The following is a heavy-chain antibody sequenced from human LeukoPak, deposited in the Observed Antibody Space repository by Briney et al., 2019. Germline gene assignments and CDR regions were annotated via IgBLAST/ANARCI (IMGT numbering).Heavy chain of an antibody. CDR2: IDPYTGNT. V-gene: IGHV1-2*02. D-gene: IGHD5-12*01. J-gene: IGHJ4*02. Sequence: ASVTLSCTASGYTVVGYCLHWVRQAPGPGLEWMAWIDPYTGNTHYAQKFQGRITVTRDTSVSTTYMELSWLTSDDTARYYCAREYSASEHWGQGTLVTVSS. CDR3: AREYSASEH. CDR1: GYTVVGYC.